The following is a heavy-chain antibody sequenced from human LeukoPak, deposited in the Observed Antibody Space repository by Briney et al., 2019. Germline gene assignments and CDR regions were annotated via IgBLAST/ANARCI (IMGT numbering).Heavy chain of an antibody. D-gene: IGHD3-22*01. Sequence: SETLSLTCTVSSGSISTSNYYWGWVRQPPGKGLEWIGYIYYSGSTNYNPSLKSRVTISVDTSKNQFSLRLSSVTAADTAVYYCARVTGYIVEDYFDYWGQGTLVTVSS. CDR2: IYYSGST. J-gene: IGHJ4*02. CDR1: SGSISTSNYY. V-gene: IGHV4-61*05. CDR3: ARVTGYIVEDYFDY.